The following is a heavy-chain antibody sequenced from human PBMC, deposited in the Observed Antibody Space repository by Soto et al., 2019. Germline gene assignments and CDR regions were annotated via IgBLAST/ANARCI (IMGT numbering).Heavy chain of an antibody. CDR3: ARVSSSIVVVPDYGMDV. V-gene: IGHV1-18*04. J-gene: IGHJ6*02. Sequence: QVQLVQSGVEVKKPGASVKVSCKASGYTFISHGISWVRQAPGQGLEWMGWISGKNGNTNYAQKLQGRVTLTTDTSTSTAYMELRSLRSEDTAVYYWARVSSSIVVVPDYGMDVWGQGTTVTVSS. CDR2: ISGKNGNT. CDR1: GYTFISHG. D-gene: IGHD2-15*01.